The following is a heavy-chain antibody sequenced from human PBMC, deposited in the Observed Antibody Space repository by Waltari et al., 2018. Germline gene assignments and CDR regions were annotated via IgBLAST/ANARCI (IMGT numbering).Heavy chain of an antibody. CDR2: IIPFRGIS. J-gene: IGHJ4*02. V-gene: IGHV1-69*02. D-gene: IGHD1-1*01. CDR3: ARSGEMKGTVDY. CDR1: GGTLSSYT. Sequence: QVQLVQSGAEVKKPGSSVKVSCKASGGTLSSYTVTWVRQAPGQGLEWMGSIIPFRGISKYAQSLQARRTITVDQSTNTGYMELKSLRPEDTGVYYCARSGEMKGTVDYWGQGTLVTVSS.